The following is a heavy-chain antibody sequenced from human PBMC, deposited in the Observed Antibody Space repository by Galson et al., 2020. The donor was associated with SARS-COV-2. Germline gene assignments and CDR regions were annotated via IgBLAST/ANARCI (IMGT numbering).Heavy chain of an antibody. CDR3: ARFWGGFDI. CDR1: GGSISPYY. Sequence: ASETLSLTCTVSGGSISPYYWSWIRQPPGKGLEWIGYIYYSGNTNYNPSLKSRLTISIDRSKNQFSLTLSSVTAADTAVYYCARFWGGFDIWGRGTMVSVSS. V-gene: IGHV4-59*08. J-gene: IGHJ3*02. D-gene: IGHD7-27*01. CDR2: IYYSGNT.